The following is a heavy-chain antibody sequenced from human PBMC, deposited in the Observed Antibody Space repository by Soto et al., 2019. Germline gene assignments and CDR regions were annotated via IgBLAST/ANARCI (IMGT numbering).Heavy chain of an antibody. V-gene: IGHV3-30*18. CDR2: ISYDGSNK. D-gene: IGHD1-26*01. CDR1: GFTFSSYG. J-gene: IGHJ6*02. CDR3: AKDLIVGATVVLYYYYGMDV. Sequence: QVQLVESGGGVVQPGRSLRLSCAASGFTFSSYGMHWVRQAPGKGLEWVAVISYDGSNKYYADSVKGRFTISRDNSKNTLYLQMNSLRAEDTAVYYCAKDLIVGATVVLYYYYGMDVWGQGTTVTVSS.